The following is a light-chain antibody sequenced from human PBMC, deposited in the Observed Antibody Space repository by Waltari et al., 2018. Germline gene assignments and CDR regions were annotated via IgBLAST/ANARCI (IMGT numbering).Light chain of an antibody. V-gene: IGLV1-44*01. CDR1: NSNIGSNF. Sequence: QSVLTQPPSVSGTPGPRVTISCSGSNSNIGSNFVNWYQQPPGKAPKLLIYNDNQGHVWLHERLSASEPCTSAALAMTGLQSEDEADYYCAVWDDSLGGVFGGGTKLTVL. J-gene: IGLJ3*02. CDR3: AVWDDSLGGV. CDR2: NDN.